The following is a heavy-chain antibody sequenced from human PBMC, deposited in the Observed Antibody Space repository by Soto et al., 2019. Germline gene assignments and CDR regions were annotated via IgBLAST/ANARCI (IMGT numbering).Heavy chain of an antibody. J-gene: IGHJ5*02. CDR1: GGTFSSYA. Sequence: QVQLVQSGAEVKKPGSSVKVSCKASGGTFSSYAISWVRQAPGQGLEWMGGIIPIFGTANYAQKFLGRVTITADESTSTYYMEVSILGSEGTAVYYCARGGTLVRGQAVDCSDPWGQGTLITVFS. V-gene: IGHV1-69*12. CDR2: IIPIFGTA. D-gene: IGHD3-10*01. CDR3: ARGGTLVRGQAVDCSDP.